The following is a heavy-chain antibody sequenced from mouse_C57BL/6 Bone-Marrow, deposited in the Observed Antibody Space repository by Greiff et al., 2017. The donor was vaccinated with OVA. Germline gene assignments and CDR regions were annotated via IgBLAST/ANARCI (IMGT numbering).Heavy chain of an antibody. CDR3: ARTGYGSSWFAY. D-gene: IGHD1-1*01. Sequence: QVQLQQPGAELVKPGASVKMSCKASGYTFTSYWITWVKQRPGQGLEWIGDIYPGSGSTNYNEKFKSKATLTVDTSSSTAYMKLSSLTSEDSAVDYCARTGYGSSWFAYWGQGTLVTVSA. V-gene: IGHV1-55*01. J-gene: IGHJ3*01. CDR1: GYTFTSYW. CDR2: IYPGSGST.